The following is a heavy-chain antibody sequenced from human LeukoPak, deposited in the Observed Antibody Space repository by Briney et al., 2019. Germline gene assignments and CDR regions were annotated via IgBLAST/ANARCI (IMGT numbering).Heavy chain of an antibody. Sequence: SETLSLTCTVSGGSINRYYWSWIRQPQGNGLEWIGYIHYSGSTNYNPSLKSRVAISVDTSKNQFSLKLSSVTAADTAVYYCARHGSQYSCPLDYWGQGTLVTVSS. D-gene: IGHD6-6*01. CDR1: GGSINRYY. V-gene: IGHV4-59*08. CDR3: ARHGSQYSCPLDY. J-gene: IGHJ4*02. CDR2: IHYSGST.